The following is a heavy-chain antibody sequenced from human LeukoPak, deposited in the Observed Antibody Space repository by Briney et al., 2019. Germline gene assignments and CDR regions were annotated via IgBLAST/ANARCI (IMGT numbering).Heavy chain of an antibody. CDR2: INHRGST. CDR3: ARGGNTGYNL. V-gene: IGHV4-34*01. Sequence: SETLSLTCAVYGGSFSGYYWSWIRQPPGKGLEWIGEINHRGSTNYNPSLKSRVTISVDTSKNQFSLKLSSVTAADTAVYYCARGGNTGYNLWGQGTLVTVSS. CDR1: GGSFSGYY. D-gene: IGHD1-20*01. J-gene: IGHJ4*02.